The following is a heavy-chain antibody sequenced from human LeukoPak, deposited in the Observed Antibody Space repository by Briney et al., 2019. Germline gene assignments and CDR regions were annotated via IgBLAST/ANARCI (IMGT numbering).Heavy chain of an antibody. J-gene: IGHJ6*02. CDR1: GFTFSDSA. CDR2: IRNKVNNYAT. D-gene: IGHD1-26*01. Sequence: GSLKLSCAASGFTFSDSAMHWVRQASGKGLEWVGRIRNKVNNYATAYAASVKGRFTISRDDSKNTAYLRMNSLKTEDTAVYYCSFIVGSTGGYGMDVWGQGTTVTVSS. CDR3: SFIVGSTGGYGMDV. V-gene: IGHV3-73*01.